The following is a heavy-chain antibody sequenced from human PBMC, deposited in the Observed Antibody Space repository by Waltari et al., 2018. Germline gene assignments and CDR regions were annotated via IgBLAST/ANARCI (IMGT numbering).Heavy chain of an antibody. D-gene: IGHD2-2*01. V-gene: IGHV3-23*03. J-gene: IGHJ4*02. CDR2: IYSGGST. Sequence: EVQLLESGGGLVQPGGSLRLSCAASGFTFSSYAMSWVRQAPGKGLEWVSVIYSGGSTYYADAGKGRFTISIDNSKNTLYLQMNSLRAEDTAVYYCSRSSTSRYPLDYWGQGTLVTVSS. CDR3: SRSSTSRYPLDY. CDR1: GFTFSSYA.